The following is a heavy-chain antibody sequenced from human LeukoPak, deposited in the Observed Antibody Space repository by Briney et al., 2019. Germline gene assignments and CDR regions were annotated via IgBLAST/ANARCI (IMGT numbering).Heavy chain of an antibody. CDR2: IYTSGST. Sequence: SETLSLTCSVSGGSISSYYWSWIRQPAGKGLEWIGRIYTSGSTYYNPSLKSRVTISVDTSKNQFSLKLSSVTAADTAVYYCARAEHGDHVPYFDYWGQGALVTVSS. J-gene: IGHJ4*02. CDR3: ARAEHGDHVPYFDY. D-gene: IGHD4-17*01. CDR1: GGSISSYY. V-gene: IGHV4-4*07.